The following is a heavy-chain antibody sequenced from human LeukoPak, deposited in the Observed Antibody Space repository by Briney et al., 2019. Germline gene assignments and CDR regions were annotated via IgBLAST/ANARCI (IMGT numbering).Heavy chain of an antibody. CDR2: IIPILGIA. D-gene: IGHD4-23*01. CDR1: GGTFSSYA. Sequence: SVKVSCKASGGTFSSYAISWVRQAPGQGLEWMGRIIPILGIANYAQKFQGRVTITADKSTSTAYMELSSLRSEDTAVYYCARVVRDYGGNQGVDYWGQGTLVTVSS. CDR3: ARVVRDYGGNQGVDY. J-gene: IGHJ4*02. V-gene: IGHV1-69*04.